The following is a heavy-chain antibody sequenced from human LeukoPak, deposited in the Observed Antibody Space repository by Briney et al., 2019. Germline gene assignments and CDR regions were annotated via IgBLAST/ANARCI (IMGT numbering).Heavy chain of an antibody. J-gene: IGHJ3*02. Sequence: PGASLKISCKASGYIFTTYWIAWVRRMPGKGLEWMGLIYPGDSDIRYSPSFQGQVTISADKSITTAYLQWSSLKASDTAMYYCARDRDSSGYPDAFDIWGQGTKVTVSS. CDR3: ARDRDSSGYPDAFDI. V-gene: IGHV5-51*01. CDR2: IYPGDSDI. D-gene: IGHD3-22*01. CDR1: GYIFTTYW.